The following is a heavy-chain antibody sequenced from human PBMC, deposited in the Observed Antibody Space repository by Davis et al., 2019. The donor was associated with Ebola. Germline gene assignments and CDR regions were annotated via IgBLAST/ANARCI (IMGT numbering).Heavy chain of an antibody. CDR1: GYTFTGYY. V-gene: IGHV1-2*04. D-gene: IGHD2-2*01. CDR3: ARGRCSSTSCYLHYYYGMDV. CDR2: INPNSGGK. J-gene: IGHJ6*02. Sequence: AASVKVSCKASGYTFTGYYMHWVRQAPGQGLEWMGWINPNSGGKNYAQKFQGWVTMTRDTSISTAYMELSRLRSDDTAVYYCARGRCSSTSCYLHYYYGMDVWGQGTTVTVSS.